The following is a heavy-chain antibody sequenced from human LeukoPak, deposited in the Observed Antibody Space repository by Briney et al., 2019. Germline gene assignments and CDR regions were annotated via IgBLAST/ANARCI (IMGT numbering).Heavy chain of an antibody. V-gene: IGHV4-34*01. CDR2: IIHRGST. CDR1: GFAFSNYG. J-gene: IGHJ4*02. Sequence: GSLRLSCAASGFAFSNYGMNWIRQPPGKGLEWIGEIIHRGSTNYNPSLKSRLTISVDTSKNQFSLKLSSVTAADTAVYYCARGDTVAARPGRFDYWGQGTLVTVSS. CDR3: ARGDTVAARPGRFDY. D-gene: IGHD6-6*01.